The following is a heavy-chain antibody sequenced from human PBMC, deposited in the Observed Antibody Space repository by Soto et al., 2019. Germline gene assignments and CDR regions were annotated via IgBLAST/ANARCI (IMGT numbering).Heavy chain of an antibody. CDR3: ARTYCSSTSCYTRGKYYYYGMDV. CDR2: IIPIFVTA. V-gene: IGHV1-69*01. D-gene: IGHD2-2*02. Sequence: RGQGLEWMGGIIPIFVTANYAQKFQGRVTITADESTSTAYMELSSLRSEDTAVYYCARTYCSSTSCYTRGKYYYYGMDVWGQGTTVTVSS. J-gene: IGHJ6*02.